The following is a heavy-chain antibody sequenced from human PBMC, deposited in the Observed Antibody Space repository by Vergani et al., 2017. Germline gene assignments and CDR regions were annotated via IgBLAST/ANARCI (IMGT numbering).Heavy chain of an antibody. D-gene: IGHD3-3*01. CDR2: ISGSGGST. CDR1: GFTFSSYA. J-gene: IGHJ4*02. V-gene: IGHV3-23*01. Sequence: EVQLLESGGGLVQPGGSLRLSCAASGFTFSSYAMSWVRQAPGKGLEWVSAISGSGGSTYYEDSVKGRLTISRDNSKNTLYRQMNSLRAEDTAVYYCAKNVVRITIFGVERPAGGLDYWGQGTLVTVSS. CDR3: AKNVVRITIFGVERPAGGLDY.